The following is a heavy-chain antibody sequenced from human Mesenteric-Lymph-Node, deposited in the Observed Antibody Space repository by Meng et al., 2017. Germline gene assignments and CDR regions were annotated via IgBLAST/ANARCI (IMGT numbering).Heavy chain of an antibody. CDR3: ARSLEGGGSGWIVEDHYYYYGMDV. D-gene: IGHD6-19*01. CDR2: ISYDGSNK. V-gene: IGHV3-30*01. CDR1: GFTFSSYA. J-gene: IGHJ6*02. Sequence: GGSLRLSCAASGFTFSSYAMHWVRQAPGKGLEWVAVISYDGSNKYYADSVKGRFTISRDNSKNTLYLQMNSLRAEDTAVYYCARSLEGGGSGWIVEDHYYYYGMDVWGQGTMVTVSS.